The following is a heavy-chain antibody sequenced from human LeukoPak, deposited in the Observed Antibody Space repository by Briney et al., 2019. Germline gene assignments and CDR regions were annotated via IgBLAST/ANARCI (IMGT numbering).Heavy chain of an antibody. CDR2: ISSSSGYI. D-gene: IGHD5-18*01. CDR1: GFTFSSYS. J-gene: IGHJ4*02. CDR3: ARADSYGSSFDY. Sequence: GGSLRLSCAASGFTFSSYSMTWVRQAPGKGLEWVSSISSSSGYIYYADSVKGRFTISRDNAKNSLYLQMNSLRAEDTAVYYCARADSYGSSFDYWGQGTLVTVSS. V-gene: IGHV3-21*01.